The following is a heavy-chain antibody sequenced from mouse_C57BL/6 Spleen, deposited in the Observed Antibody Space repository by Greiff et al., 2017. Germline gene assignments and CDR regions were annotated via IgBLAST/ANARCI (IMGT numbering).Heavy chain of an antibody. V-gene: IGHV1-22*01. CDR2: LNPNNGGT. CDR3: ARSDYYGSSYGWYFDV. D-gene: IGHD1-1*01. Sequence: VQLQQSGPELVKPGASVKMSCKASGYTFTDYNMHWVKQSHGKSLEWIGYLNPNNGGTSYNQKFKGKATLPVNKSSSTAYMELRSLTSEDSAVYYCARSDYYGSSYGWYFDVWGTGTTVTVSS. CDR1: GYTFTDYN. J-gene: IGHJ1*03.